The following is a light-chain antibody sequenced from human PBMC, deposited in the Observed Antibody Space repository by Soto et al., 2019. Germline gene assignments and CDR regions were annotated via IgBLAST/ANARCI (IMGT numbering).Light chain of an antibody. V-gene: IGKV3-15*01. CDR2: GAS. J-gene: IGKJ1*01. Sequence: IVTTQSPATLSVSPGERATLSCRASQSVSSNLAWYQQKPGQAPRLLIYGASTRATGIPARFSGSGSGTEFTLTVSSLQSEDFAVYYCQQYNNWPRTFGQGTKVEI. CDR3: QQYNNWPRT. CDR1: QSVSSN.